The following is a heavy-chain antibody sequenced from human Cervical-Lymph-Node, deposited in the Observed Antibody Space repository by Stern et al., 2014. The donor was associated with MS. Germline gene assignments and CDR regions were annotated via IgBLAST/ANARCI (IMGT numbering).Heavy chain of an antibody. CDR1: GDSVSSNSAA. V-gene: IGHV6-1*01. Sequence: QVQLQQSGPGLVKPSQTLSLTCAISGDSVSSNSAAWSWVRQSPSRGLEWLGRTYHRSKWYSDYAESVKSRMTINTDTAKNQFSLHLNSVTPEDTALYYCARERPVSGGYEDWHDPWGQGILVTVSS. J-gene: IGHJ5*02. CDR3: ARERPVSGGYEDWHDP. CDR2: TYHRSKWYS. D-gene: IGHD5-12*01.